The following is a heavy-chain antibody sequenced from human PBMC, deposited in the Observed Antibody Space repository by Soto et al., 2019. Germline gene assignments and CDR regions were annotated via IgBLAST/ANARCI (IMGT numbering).Heavy chain of an antibody. V-gene: IGHV6-1*01. Sequence: QVQLQQSGPGLVKPSQTLSLTCAISGDSISSNSAAWNWIRQSPSRGFEWLGRTYYRPRWYHDYVVSVKSRIIINPDTSKNQVSLQLNSVTPDDTAVYYCASYRYDYWGQGTVVTVSS. CDR3: ASYRYDY. J-gene: IGHJ4*02. CDR1: GDSISSNSAA. D-gene: IGHD4-4*01. CDR2: TYYRPRWYH.